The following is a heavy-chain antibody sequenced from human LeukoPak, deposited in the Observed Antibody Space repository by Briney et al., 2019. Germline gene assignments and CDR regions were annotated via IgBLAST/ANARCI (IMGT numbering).Heavy chain of an antibody. CDR2: ISSNGGST. CDR3: VKDRGITMVRGVLDY. D-gene: IGHD3-10*01. Sequence: GGSLRLSCSASGFTFSSYAMHWVRQAPVKGLEYVSAISSNGGSTYYADSVKGRFTISRDNSKNTLYLQMSSLRAEDTAVYYCVKDRGITMVRGVLDYWGQGTLVTVSS. CDR1: GFTFSSYA. V-gene: IGHV3-64D*06. J-gene: IGHJ4*02.